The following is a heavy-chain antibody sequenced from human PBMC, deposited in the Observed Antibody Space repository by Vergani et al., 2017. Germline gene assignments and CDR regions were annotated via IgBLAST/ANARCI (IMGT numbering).Heavy chain of an antibody. V-gene: IGHV1-2*02. Sequence: QVQLVQSGAEVKKPGASVKVSCKASGYTFTNYYMHWVRQAPGQGLEWMGWINPNSGGTNYAQKFKGRVTMTRDTSISTAYMELSRLRSDDTAVYYCAREDLVGWLRFVYWGQGTLVTVSS. CDR3: AREDLVGWLRFVY. J-gene: IGHJ4*02. D-gene: IGHD5-12*01. CDR2: INPNSGGT. CDR1: GYTFTNYY.